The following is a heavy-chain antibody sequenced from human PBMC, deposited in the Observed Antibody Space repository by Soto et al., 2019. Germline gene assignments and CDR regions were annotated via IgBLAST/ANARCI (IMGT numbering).Heavy chain of an antibody. D-gene: IGHD3-22*01. V-gene: IGHV3-30-3*01. CDR2: ISYDGSNK. Sequence: QVQLVESGGGVVQPGRSLRLSCAASGFTFSSYAMHWVRQAPGKGLEWVAVISYDGSNKYYADSVKGRFTISRDNSKNTLYLQMNSLRAGDTAVYYCAREVYDSPPIGGMDVWGQGTTVTVSS. J-gene: IGHJ6*02. CDR1: GFTFSSYA. CDR3: AREVYDSPPIGGMDV.